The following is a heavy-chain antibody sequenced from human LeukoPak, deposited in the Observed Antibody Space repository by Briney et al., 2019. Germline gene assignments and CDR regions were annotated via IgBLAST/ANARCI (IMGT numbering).Heavy chain of an antibody. Sequence: SETLSLTCTVSGGSISRGDYYWGWLRQPPGTGREWVGYIYYSGSTYDNPSLKNRVTISVDTSKNQFSLKLSSVTAADTAVYYCARARRWLQSGSFPFDIWGQGTMVTVSS. V-gene: IGHV4-39*01. CDR2: IYYSGST. CDR1: GGSISRGDYY. J-gene: IGHJ3*02. D-gene: IGHD5-24*01. CDR3: ARARRWLQSGSFPFDI.